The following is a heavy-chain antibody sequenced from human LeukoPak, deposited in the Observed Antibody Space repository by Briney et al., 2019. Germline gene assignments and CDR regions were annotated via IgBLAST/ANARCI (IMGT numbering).Heavy chain of an antibody. V-gene: IGHV1-2*02. D-gene: IGHD2-2*01. CDR1: GGTFSNYG. CDR3: ARDYCSSTSCYDY. Sequence: ASVKVSCKASGGTFSNYGISWVRQAPGQGLEWMGWINPNSGGTNYAQKFQGRVTMTRDTSISTAYMELSRLRSDDTAVYYCARDYCSSTSCYDYWGQGTLVTVSS. CDR2: INPNSGGT. J-gene: IGHJ4*02.